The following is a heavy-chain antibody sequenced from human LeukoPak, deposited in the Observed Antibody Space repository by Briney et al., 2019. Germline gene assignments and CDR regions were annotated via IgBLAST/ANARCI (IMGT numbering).Heavy chain of an antibody. CDR2: IIGSDGST. V-gene: IGHV3-23*01. J-gene: IGHJ4*02. D-gene: IGHD2-8*01. CDR3: AKDRYCTNDVCHGDFDY. CDR1: GLIFSRYA. Sequence: PGGSLTLSCAVSGLIFSRYAIRWVRQAPGRGVEWVSTIIGSDGSTYYEDSVKGRYTISKDNSKNTVYLKMNSLRAEDTAVYYCAKDRYCTNDVCHGDFDYWGQGTLVSVSS.